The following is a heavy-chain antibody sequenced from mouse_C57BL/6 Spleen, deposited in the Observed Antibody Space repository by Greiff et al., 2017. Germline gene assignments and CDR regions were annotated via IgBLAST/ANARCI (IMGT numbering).Heavy chain of an antibody. CDR2: INPNNGGT. J-gene: IGHJ4*01. Sequence: EVQLQQSGPELVKPGASVKISCKASGYTFTDYYMNWVKQSHGKSLEWIGDINPNNGGTSYNQKFKGKATLTVDKSSSTSYMELRSLTSEDSAVYYCERVGNGGYYAMDYWGQGTSVTVSS. V-gene: IGHV1-26*01. CDR1: GYTFTDYY. CDR3: ERVGNGGYYAMDY. D-gene: IGHD2-1*01.